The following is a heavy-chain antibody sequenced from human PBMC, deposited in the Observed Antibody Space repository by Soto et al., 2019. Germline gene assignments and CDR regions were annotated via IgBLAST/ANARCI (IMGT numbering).Heavy chain of an antibody. Sequence: GGSLRLSCAASGFTFDDYAMHWVRQAPGKGLEWVSGISWNSGSIGYADSVKGRFTISRDNAKNSLYLQMNSLRAEDTALYYCAKEEYCSGGSCYSGAFDIWGQGTMVTVSS. J-gene: IGHJ3*02. CDR1: GFTFDDYA. CDR2: ISWNSGSI. V-gene: IGHV3-9*01. D-gene: IGHD2-15*01. CDR3: AKEEYCSGGSCYSGAFDI.